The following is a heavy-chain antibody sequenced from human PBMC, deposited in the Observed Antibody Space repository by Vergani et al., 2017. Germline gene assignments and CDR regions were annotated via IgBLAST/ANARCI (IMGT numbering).Heavy chain of an antibody. CDR1: GYTFTGYY. V-gene: IGHV1-2*02. Sequence: QVQLVQSGAEVKKPGASVKVSCKASGYTFTGYYIHWVRQAPGQGLEWMGWINPNSGTTNYAQKFQGRVTMTRDTSISTAYMGLSRLRSDDTAVYYCARVRDFDWLPYDAFDIWGQGTMVTVSS. J-gene: IGHJ3*02. D-gene: IGHD3-9*01. CDR3: ARVRDFDWLPYDAFDI. CDR2: INPNSGTT.